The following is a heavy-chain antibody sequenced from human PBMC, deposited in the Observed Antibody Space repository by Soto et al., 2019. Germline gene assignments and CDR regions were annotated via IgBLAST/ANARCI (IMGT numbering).Heavy chain of an antibody. J-gene: IGHJ4*02. D-gene: IGHD6-13*01. CDR2: ISGSSSTI. V-gene: IGHV3-48*01. Sequence: EVQLVESGGGLAQPGGSLRLSCTGSGFTFSSYSMNWVRQAPGKGLEWVSYISGSSSTIHYADSVKGRFTISRDNAKSSVYLQMNSLRVEDTAVYYCARAPTTIAAEDYWGQGTLVTVSS. CDR3: ARAPTTIAAEDY. CDR1: GFTFSSYS.